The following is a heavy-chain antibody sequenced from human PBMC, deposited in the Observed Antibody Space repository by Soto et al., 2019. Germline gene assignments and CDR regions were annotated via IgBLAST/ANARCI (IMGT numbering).Heavy chain of an antibody. J-gene: IGHJ6*02. CDR2: IWYDGGNK. D-gene: IGHD6-6*01. CDR3: ARVTYSSSAAPLRYYGMDV. V-gene: IGHV3-33*01. Sequence: QVQLVESGGGVVQPGRSLRLSCAASGFTFRSYGMHWVRQAPGKGLEWVAVIWYDGGNKHYADSVKGRFTISRDNSKNTLYLQMKSLRAEDTAVYYCARVTYSSSAAPLRYYGMDVWGQGTTLTVSS. CDR1: GFTFRSYG.